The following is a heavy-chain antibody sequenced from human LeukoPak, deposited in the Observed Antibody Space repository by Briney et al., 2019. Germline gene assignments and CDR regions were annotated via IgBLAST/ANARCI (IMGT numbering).Heavy chain of an antibody. J-gene: IGHJ6*02. CDR2: IKEDGSEK. V-gene: IGHV3-7*05. CDR3: ARDTAKVTSVYYYGMDV. CDR1: GFTLSTYW. D-gene: IGHD5-18*01. Sequence: PRGSLTLSCAASGFTLSTYWMRWVSQAPGKGLEWVANIKEDGSEKYYVDSVKGRFTISRDNAKRSLYLQMNSLRAEDTAVYYCARDTAKVTSVYYYGMDVWAQEPRSPSP.